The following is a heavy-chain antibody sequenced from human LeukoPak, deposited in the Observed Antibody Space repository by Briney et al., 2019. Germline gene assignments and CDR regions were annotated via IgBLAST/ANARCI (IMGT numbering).Heavy chain of an antibody. Sequence: GGSLRLSCAASGFTFHNYAMHWVRQAPGKGLEWVSLIKGNGDTTYTDSVKGRFIISRDSSKNSLYLQINSLRTEDTALYYCAKDTGSGWSFDYWGLGTLVTVSS. CDR1: GFTFHNYA. V-gene: IGHV3-43*02. J-gene: IGHJ4*02. CDR3: AKDTGSGWSFDY. CDR2: IKGNGDTT. D-gene: IGHD6-19*01.